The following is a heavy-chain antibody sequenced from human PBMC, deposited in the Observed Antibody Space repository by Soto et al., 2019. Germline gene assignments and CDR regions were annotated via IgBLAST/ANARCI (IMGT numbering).Heavy chain of an antibody. CDR2: IYYSGST. CDR1: GGSVSSGSYY. D-gene: IGHD6-19*01. J-gene: IGHJ4*02. CDR3: ARIAVAGRGSRYFDY. V-gene: IGHV4-61*01. Sequence: SETLSLTCTVSGGSVSSGSYYWSWIRQPPGKGLEWIGYIYYSGSTNYNPSLKSRVTISVDTSKNQFSLKLSSVTAADTAVYYCARIAVAGRGSRYFDYWGQGTLVTVSS.